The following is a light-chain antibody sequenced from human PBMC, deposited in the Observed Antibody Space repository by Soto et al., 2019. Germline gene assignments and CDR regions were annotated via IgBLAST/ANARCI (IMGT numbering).Light chain of an antibody. CDR3: GSYTITSTLMS. Sequence: QSALTQPASVSGSPGQSITISCSGTPSDIGAYNYVSWYQHLPGKAPEVIIYDVTNRPAGVSSRFSGSKSGTTASLTISGLQAEDEANYYCGSYTITSTLMSFGGGTKVTVL. CDR1: PSDIGAYNY. V-gene: IGLV2-14*03. CDR2: DVT. J-gene: IGLJ2*01.